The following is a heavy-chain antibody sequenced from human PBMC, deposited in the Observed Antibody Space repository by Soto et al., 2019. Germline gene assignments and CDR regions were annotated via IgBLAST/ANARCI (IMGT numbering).Heavy chain of an antibody. D-gene: IGHD6-13*01. CDR3: ARRSSSWYFDS. CDR2: ISGSGGST. Sequence: PGGSLRLSCAASGFTFSSYAMNWVRQAPGKGLEWVSVISGSGGSTYYADSVKGRFTISRDNSKNTLYLQMNSLRAEDTAVYYCARRSSSWYFDSWGQGTPVTVSS. CDR1: GFTFSSYA. J-gene: IGHJ4*01. V-gene: IGHV3-23*01.